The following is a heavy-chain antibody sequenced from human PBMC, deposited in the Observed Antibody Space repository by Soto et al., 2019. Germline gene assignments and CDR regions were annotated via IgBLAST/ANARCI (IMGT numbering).Heavy chain of an antibody. J-gene: IGHJ4*02. CDR1: RFTFSSYA. V-gene: IGHV3-30-3*01. CDR3: ARAYGEPYFDN. Sequence: GGSLRLSCAASRFTFSSYAMHWVRQAPGKGLEWVAVISYDGSNKYYADSVKGRFTISRDNSKNTLYLQMNSLRAEDTAVYYCARAYGEPYFDNWGQGTLVTVSS. CDR2: ISYDGSNK. D-gene: IGHD4-17*01.